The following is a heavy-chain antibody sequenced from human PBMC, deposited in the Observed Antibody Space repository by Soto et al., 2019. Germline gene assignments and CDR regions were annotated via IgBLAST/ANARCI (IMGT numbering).Heavy chain of an antibody. CDR2: ISTYSTNT. D-gene: IGHD5-18*01. CDR3: AKDGGSYGFAFDP. J-gene: IGHJ5*02. CDR1: GYTFTSYG. V-gene: IGHV1-18*04. Sequence: QVQLVQSGAEVKKPGASVKVSCKASGYTFTSYGVSWVRQAPGQGLEWMGWISTYSTNTNYAQKLQGRVTMTTETSTSTADMGLRSLRSDDTAVYYCAKDGGSYGFAFDPWGQGTLVTVSS.